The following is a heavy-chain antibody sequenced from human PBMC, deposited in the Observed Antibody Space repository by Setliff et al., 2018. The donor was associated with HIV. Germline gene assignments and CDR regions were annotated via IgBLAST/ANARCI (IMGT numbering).Heavy chain of an antibody. J-gene: IGHJ4*02. CDR3: ARGTAPRRGTNYGGNYPLDY. D-gene: IGHD4-17*01. CDR2: IYHSGST. Sequence: SETLSLTCTVSGGSISSSNWWTWVRQPPGKGLEWIGKIYHSGSTYYNPSLKSRVTISIDTSKNQFSLKLSSVTAADTAVYFCARGTAPRRGTNYGGNYPLDYWGQGTLVTVSS. CDR1: GGSISSSNW. V-gene: IGHV4-4*02.